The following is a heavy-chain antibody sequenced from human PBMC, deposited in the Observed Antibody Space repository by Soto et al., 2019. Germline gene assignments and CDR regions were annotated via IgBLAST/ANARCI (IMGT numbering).Heavy chain of an antibody. J-gene: IGHJ6*03. CDR2: INHSGST. Sequence: QVQLQQWGAGLLKPSETLSLTCAVYGGSFSGYYWSWIRQPPGKGLEWIGEINHSGSTNYNPSLKSRVTISVDTSKNQFSLKLSSVTAADTAVYYCARSHNKSIAARADLDRYYYMDVWGKGTTVTVSS. CDR3: ARSHNKSIAARADLDRYYYMDV. V-gene: IGHV4-34*01. D-gene: IGHD6-6*01. CDR1: GGSFSGYY.